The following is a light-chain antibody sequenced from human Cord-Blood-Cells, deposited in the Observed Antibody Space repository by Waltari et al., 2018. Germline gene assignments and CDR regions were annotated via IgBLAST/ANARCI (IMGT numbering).Light chain of an antibody. Sequence: PGERVTLSCRASQSVSSSYLTWYQQKPDQAPRLLIYGASTRATSIPARFSGSGSGTDFTLTISSLQPEDFAVYYCQQDYNLPRTFGQGTKVEIK. CDR1: QSVSSSY. CDR3: QQDYNLPRT. J-gene: IGKJ1*01. V-gene: IGKV3D-7*01. CDR2: GAS.